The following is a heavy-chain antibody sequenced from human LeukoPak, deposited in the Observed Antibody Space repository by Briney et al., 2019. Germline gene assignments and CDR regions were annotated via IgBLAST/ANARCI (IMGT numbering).Heavy chain of an antibody. CDR3: AKDGIGYAMVRGDPTPPDY. V-gene: IGHV3-30*02. J-gene: IGHJ4*02. CDR2: IRYDGSNK. CDR1: GFTFSSYG. Sequence: GGSLRLSCAASGFTFSSYGMHWVRQAPGKGLEWVAFIRYDGSNKYYADSVKGRFTISRDNSKNTLYLQMNSLRAEDTAVYYCAKDGIGYAMVRGDPTPPDYWGQGTLVTVSS. D-gene: IGHD3-10*01.